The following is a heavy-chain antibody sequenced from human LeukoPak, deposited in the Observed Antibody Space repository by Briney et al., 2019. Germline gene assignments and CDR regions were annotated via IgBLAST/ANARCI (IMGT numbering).Heavy chain of an antibody. CDR3: AGDYSSASYRFDY. CDR2: IYYSGST. D-gene: IGHD3-10*01. CDR1: DGSISSYPISSYS. V-gene: IGHV4-61*01. J-gene: IGHJ4*02. Sequence: SETLSLTCTVSDGSISSYPISSYSWSWIRQPPGRGLEWIGYIYYSGSTTYNPSLKSRLTISLDTSKNQFSLKLSSVTAANTAVYYCAGDYSSASYRFDYWGQGTLVSVSS.